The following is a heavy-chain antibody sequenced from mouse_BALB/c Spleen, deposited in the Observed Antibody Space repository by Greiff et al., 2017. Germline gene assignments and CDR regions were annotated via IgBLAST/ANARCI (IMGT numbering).Heavy chain of an antibody. CDR3: ARWFSYYFDY. D-gene: IGHD2-2*01. V-gene: IGHV5-6*01. CDR1: GFTFSSYG. CDR2: ISSGGSYT. Sequence: EVKVVESGGDLVKPGGSLKLSCAASGFTFSSYGMSWVRQTPDKRLEWVATISSGGSYTYYPDSVKGRFTISRDNAKNTLYLQMSSLKSEDTAMYYCARWFSYYFDYWGQGTTLTVSS. J-gene: IGHJ2*01.